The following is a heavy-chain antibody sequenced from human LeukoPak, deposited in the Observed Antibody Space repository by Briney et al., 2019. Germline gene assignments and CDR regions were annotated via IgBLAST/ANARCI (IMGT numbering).Heavy chain of an antibody. CDR2: IYSDGST. CDR1: GGSFSGCN. J-gene: IGHJ4*01. D-gene: IGHD2-21*02. CDR3: AKSDGYGLIDY. Sequence: SETLSLTCAVYGGSFSGCNWGWIRRPPGKGREWIGSIYSDGSTYYNSSLKSRVTISIDTSKNQVFLKMSSVTAADTAVYYCAKSDGYGLIDYWGQGTLVTVSS. V-gene: IGHV4-59*05.